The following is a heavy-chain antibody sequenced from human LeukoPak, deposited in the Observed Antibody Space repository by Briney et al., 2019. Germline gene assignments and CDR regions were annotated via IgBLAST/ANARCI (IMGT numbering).Heavy chain of an antibody. D-gene: IGHD2/OR15-2a*01. CDR3: ARAMAGPAGEYYLDY. V-gene: IGHV3-66*01. CDR1: GFTVSSNY. J-gene: IGHJ4*02. CDR2: IYSGGST. Sequence: GGSLRLSCAASGFTVSSNYMSWVRQAPGKGLEWVSVIYSGGSTYYADSVKGRFTISRDNAWNSLYLQMNSLRAEDTAECYCARAMAGPAGEYYLDYWGRGTLVTVSS.